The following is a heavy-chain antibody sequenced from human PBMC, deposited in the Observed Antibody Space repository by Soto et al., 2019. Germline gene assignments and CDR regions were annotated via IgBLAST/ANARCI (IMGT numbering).Heavy chain of an antibody. J-gene: IGHJ4*02. V-gene: IGHV3-23*01. Sequence: EVQLLESGGGLVQPGGSLRLSCAASGFTFNNFAMSWVRQAPGKGLEWVASVTASGYDTYYADSVKGRFTISRDNSKDTLYLHLDSLRVDDTAVYYCAKDSERARITMTWGPRISQFDHWGQGTLVSVSS. CDR3: AKDSERARITMTWGPRISQFDH. CDR2: VTASGYDT. D-gene: IGHD3-22*01. CDR1: GFTFNNFA.